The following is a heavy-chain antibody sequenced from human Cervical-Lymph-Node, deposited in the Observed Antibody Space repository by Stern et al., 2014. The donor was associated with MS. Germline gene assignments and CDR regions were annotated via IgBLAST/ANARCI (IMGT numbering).Heavy chain of an antibody. J-gene: IGHJ4*02. CDR3: ARTPIAMVRGVTVFDY. CDR1: GGSISSGGYY. CDR2: IYYSGST. V-gene: IGHV4-31*03. Sequence: QVQLVESGPGLVKPSQTLSLTCTVSGGSISSGGYYWSWIRQHPGKGLEWIGYIYYSGSTYYTQSLKSRVTISVDTSKNQFSLKLSSVAAADTAVYYCARTPIAMVRGVTVFDYWGQGTLVTVSS. D-gene: IGHD3-10*01.